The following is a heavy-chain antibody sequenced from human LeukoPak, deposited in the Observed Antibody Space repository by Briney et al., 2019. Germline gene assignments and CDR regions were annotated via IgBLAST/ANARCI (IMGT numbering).Heavy chain of an antibody. D-gene: IGHD2-8*02. J-gene: IGHJ4*02. CDR2: IGTNGIST. V-gene: IGHV3-64D*09. Sequence: GGSLRLSCSASGFTFDSYAIHWVRQAPGKGLEYVSSIGTNGISTYYADSVTGRFTISRDNSKNSLYLQMSSLRAEDTAVYYCVKGQEVVYAPTFDYWGQGTLVTVSS. CDR1: GFTFDSYA. CDR3: VKGQEVVYAPTFDY.